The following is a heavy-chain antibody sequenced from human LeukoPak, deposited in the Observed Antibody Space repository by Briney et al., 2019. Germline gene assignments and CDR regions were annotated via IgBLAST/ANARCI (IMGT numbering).Heavy chain of an antibody. CDR2: IYYSGST. Sequence: SETLSLTCTVSGDSISTSNSYWGWIRQPPGKGLEWIGSIYYSGSTYYNPSLKSRVTISVDTSKNQFSLKLSSVTAADTAVYYCARRSYDILTGPNWFDPWGQGTLVTVSS. CDR3: ARRSYDILTGPNWFDP. D-gene: IGHD3-9*01. J-gene: IGHJ5*02. V-gene: IGHV4-39*01. CDR1: GDSISTSNSY.